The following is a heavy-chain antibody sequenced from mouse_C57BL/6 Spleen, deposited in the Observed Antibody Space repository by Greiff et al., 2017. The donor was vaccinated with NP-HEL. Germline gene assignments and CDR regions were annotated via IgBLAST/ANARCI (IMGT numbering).Heavy chain of an antibody. CDR2: INPSTGGT. J-gene: IGHJ3*01. CDR3: AIIYYDYPWFAY. D-gene: IGHD2-4*01. Sequence: VHVKQSGPELVKPGASVKISCKASGYSFTGYYMNWVKQSPEKSLEWIGEINPSTGGTTYNQKFKAKATLTVDKSSSTAYMQLKSLTSEDSAVYYCAIIYYDYPWFAYWGQGTLVTVSA. CDR1: GYSFTGYY. V-gene: IGHV1-42*01.